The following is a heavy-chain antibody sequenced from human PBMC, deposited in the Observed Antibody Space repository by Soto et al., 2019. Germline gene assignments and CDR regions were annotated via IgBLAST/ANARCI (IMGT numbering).Heavy chain of an antibody. CDR2: IDYSGST. CDR3: ARENHLGWYIDL. J-gene: IGHJ2*01. V-gene: IGHV4-59*01. CDR1: GGSISSYY. Sequence: QVQLQESGPGLVKPSETLSLTCTVSGGSISSYYWSWIRQPPGKGLEWIGNIDYSGSTNYNPSLKSRVTISVDTSKNQFSLKLSSVTAADTAVYYCARENHLGWYIDLWGRGTLVTVSS.